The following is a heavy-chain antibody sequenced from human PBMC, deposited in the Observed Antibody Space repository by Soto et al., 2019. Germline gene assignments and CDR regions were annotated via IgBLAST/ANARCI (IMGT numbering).Heavy chain of an antibody. V-gene: IGHV1-18*01. CDR1: GYAFTSYA. J-gene: IGHJ1*01. CDR2: NSPNNSNT. D-gene: IGHD6-19*01. Sequence: GVSVKASSKAPGYAFTSYALSWVRQAKGQGLEWMGWNSPNNSNTNYAQKLQGRITMTTDTSTSTAYMELRSLRSDDTAVYYCARETRIAVAAEYFQHWGQGTPVTVSS. CDR3: ARETRIAVAAEYFQH.